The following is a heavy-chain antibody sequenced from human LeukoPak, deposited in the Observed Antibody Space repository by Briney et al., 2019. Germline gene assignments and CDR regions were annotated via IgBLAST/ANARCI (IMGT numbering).Heavy chain of an antibody. J-gene: IGHJ3*02. CDR1: GFTFSSYE. CDR3: ARDHDAFDI. CDR2: INWNGGST. V-gene: IGHV3-20*04. Sequence: GGSLRLSCAASGFTFSSYEMNWVRQAPGKGLEWVSGINWNGGSTGYADSVKGRFTISRDNAKNSLYLQMNSLRAEDTALYYCARDHDAFDIWGQGTMVTVSS.